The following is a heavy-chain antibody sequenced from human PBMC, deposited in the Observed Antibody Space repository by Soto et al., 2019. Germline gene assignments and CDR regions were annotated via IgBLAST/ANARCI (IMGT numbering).Heavy chain of an antibody. V-gene: IGHV3-23*01. CDR3: ATVANGPSGGY. CDR1: GFTFSNYA. D-gene: IGHD2-8*01. CDR2: IGGSGGST. Sequence: GGSLRLSCAASGFTFSNYAMSWVRQAPGKGLEWVSAIGGSGGSTYYADSVKGRFAVSRDNSKNTLYLQMNSLRAEDTAIYYCATVANGPSGGYWGQGTLVTVSS. J-gene: IGHJ4*02.